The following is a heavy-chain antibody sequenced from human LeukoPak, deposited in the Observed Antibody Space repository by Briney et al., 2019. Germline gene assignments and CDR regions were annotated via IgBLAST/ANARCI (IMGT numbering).Heavy chain of an antibody. D-gene: IGHD1-14*01. CDR1: GASISSYF. CDR2: IYYSGST. CDR3: ARLAGIYTPLDP. V-gene: IGHV4-59*01. Sequence: SETLSLTCTVSGASISSYFWSWIRQPPGKGLEWIGYIYYSGSTSYNPSLKSRVTISVDTSKNQFSLKLSSVTAADTAVYYCARLAGIYTPLDPWGQGTLVTVSS. J-gene: IGHJ5*02.